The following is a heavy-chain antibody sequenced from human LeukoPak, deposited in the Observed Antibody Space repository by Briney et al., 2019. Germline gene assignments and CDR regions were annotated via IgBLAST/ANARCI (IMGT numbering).Heavy chain of an antibody. CDR2: INHSGST. Sequence: SETLSLTCAVYGGSFSGYYWSWIRQPPGKGLEWIGEINHSGSTNYNPSLKSRVTISVDTSKNQFSLKLSSVTAADTAVYYCAMGSGSYSYYFDYWGQGTLVTVSS. V-gene: IGHV4-34*01. CDR3: AMGSGSYSYYFDY. D-gene: IGHD1-26*01. CDR1: GGSFSGYY. J-gene: IGHJ4*02.